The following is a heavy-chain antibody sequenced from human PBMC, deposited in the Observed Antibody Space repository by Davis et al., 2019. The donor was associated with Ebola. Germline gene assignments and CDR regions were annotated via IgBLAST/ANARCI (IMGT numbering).Heavy chain of an antibody. CDR2: INWNGGST. D-gene: IGHD3-9*01. CDR3: TRVNAVTGYSRFDS. CDR1: GFTFDGFA. V-gene: IGHV3-20*01. J-gene: IGHJ5*01. Sequence: GESLKISCAASGFTFDGFAMAWVRQSPRKGLEWVSGINWNGGSTGYADSVKGRFTISRDNARNLVYVQMNSLRAEDTAFYHCTRVNAVTGYSRFDSWGQGTLVTVSS.